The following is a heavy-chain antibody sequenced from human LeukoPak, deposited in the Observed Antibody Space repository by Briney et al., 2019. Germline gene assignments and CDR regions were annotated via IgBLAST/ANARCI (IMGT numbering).Heavy chain of an antibody. Sequence: SETLSLTCTVSGGSISSSSYYWTWIRQPAGKGLEWIRRIYTSGSTNYNPSLKSRGTMSVDTSKNQFSLKLNSVTAADTAVYYCARVRDGNYGYNWFDLWGQGTLVTVSS. V-gene: IGHV4-61*02. D-gene: IGHD4-17*01. CDR1: GGSISSSSYY. CDR2: IYTSGST. J-gene: IGHJ5*02. CDR3: ARVRDGNYGYNWFDL.